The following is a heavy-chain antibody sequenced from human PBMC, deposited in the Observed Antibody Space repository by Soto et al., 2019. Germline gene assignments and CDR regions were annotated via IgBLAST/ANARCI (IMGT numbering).Heavy chain of an antibody. CDR3: ARSRYCRSTRCSLSSRFDP. J-gene: IGHJ5*02. Sequence: VQLVESGGDVVKPGGSLRLSCEASGFAFSDYFMSWIRQAPGTGLQWVSSISESGTYTEFADSVKGRFTISRDNTNNSVSLQMNILRADDTAVYYCARSRYCRSTRCSLSSRFDPWGQGTLGIVSS. CDR1: GFAFSDYF. CDR2: ISESGTYT. V-gene: IGHV3-11*05. D-gene: IGHD2-2*01.